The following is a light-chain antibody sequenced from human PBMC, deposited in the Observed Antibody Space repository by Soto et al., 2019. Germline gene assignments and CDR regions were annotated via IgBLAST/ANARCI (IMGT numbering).Light chain of an antibody. CDR3: KQYNNWPRRT. CDR2: GAS. CDR1: QSVSSN. V-gene: IGKV3-15*01. J-gene: IGKJ1*01. Sequence: EIVMTQSPATLSVSPVEFVTLSFMVSQSVSSNLAWYQQKPGQAPRLLIYGASTRATGIPARFSGSGSGTEFTLTIRSLQSEDFAVYYGKQYNNWPRRTIGKGTKVDI.